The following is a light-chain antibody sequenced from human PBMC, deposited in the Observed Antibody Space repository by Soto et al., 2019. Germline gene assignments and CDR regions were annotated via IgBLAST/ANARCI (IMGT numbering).Light chain of an antibody. V-gene: IGKV1-27*01. Sequence: DIQMTQSPSTLSASVGDRVTITCRASQGITNHLAWYQQKPGEVPKLLIYAASTLHSGVPSRFSGGGSGTDFTNTSSGLQPEDVATYYCQKYNIVPPGLTFVGGTKVELK. CDR2: AAS. J-gene: IGKJ4*01. CDR1: QGITNH. CDR3: QKYNIVPPGLT.